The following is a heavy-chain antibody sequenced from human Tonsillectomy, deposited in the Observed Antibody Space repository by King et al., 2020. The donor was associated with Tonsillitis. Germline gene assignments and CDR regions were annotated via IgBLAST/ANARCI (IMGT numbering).Heavy chain of an antibody. D-gene: IGHD2/OR15-2a*01. CDR3: ARHRLLNWFDR. V-gene: IGHV4-39*01. CDR2: ILYSVST. Sequence: QLQESGPGLVKPSETLSLTCTVSGGFISSTSFYCGWIRQPPGKGLEWIGSILYSVSTYYDPSLKSRVTISVDTSKNQFSLKLSSVTAADTAVYYCARHRLLNWFDRWGKGTLVTVSS. J-gene: IGHJ5*02. CDR1: GGFISSTSFY.